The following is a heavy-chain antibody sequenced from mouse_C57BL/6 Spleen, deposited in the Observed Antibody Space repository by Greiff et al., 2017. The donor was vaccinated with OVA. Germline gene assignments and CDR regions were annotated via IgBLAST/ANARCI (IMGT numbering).Heavy chain of an antibody. D-gene: IGHD2-2*01. CDR3: AREGMVTTGFAD. V-gene: IGHV1-64*01. Sequence: VQLQQPGAELVKPGASVKLSCKASGYTFTSYWMHWVKQRPGQGLEWIGMIHPNSGSTNYYEKFKSKATLTVDKSSSTAYMQLSSLTSEDSAVYYCAREGMVTTGFADWGKGTLGTVSA. CDR2: IHPNSGST. J-gene: IGHJ3*01. CDR1: GYTFTSYW.